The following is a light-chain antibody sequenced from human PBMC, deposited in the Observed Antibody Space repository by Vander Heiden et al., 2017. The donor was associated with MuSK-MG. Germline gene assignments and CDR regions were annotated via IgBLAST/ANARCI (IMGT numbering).Light chain of an antibody. V-gene: IGLV2-8*01. CDR2: GVS. Sequence: QPPSASGSPGQSVSISCTGTSSDVGTYDHVSWYQQHPGKAPKVIIYGVSRRPSGVPDRFSGSKSGNTASLTVSGLQAEDEAEYYCSSYSGTDSYWVFGGGTKLAVL. CDR3: SSYSGTDSYWV. J-gene: IGLJ3*02. CDR1: SSDVGTYDH.